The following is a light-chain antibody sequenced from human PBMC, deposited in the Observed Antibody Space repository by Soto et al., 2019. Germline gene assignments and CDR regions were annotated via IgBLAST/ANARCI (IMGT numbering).Light chain of an antibody. CDR2: AAS. V-gene: IGKV1-39*01. CDR3: QQSYSSLIT. CDR1: QSISSY. J-gene: IGKJ5*01. Sequence: DIPMTQSPSSLSASAGDRVTITCRASQSISSYLNWYQQKPGKAPELLIYAASSLQSGVPSRFSGSGSGTHFTLTIISLQPEDSATYYCQQSYSSLITFGQGTRLEI.